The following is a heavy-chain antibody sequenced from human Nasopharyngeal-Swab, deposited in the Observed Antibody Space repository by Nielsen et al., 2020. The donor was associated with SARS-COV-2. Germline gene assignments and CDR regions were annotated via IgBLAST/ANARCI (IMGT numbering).Heavy chain of an antibody. J-gene: IGHJ4*02. D-gene: IGHD3-10*01. V-gene: IGHV3-48*02. Sequence: GGSLRLSCAASGFTFSRSAMNWVRQAPGKGLEWVAYISTVSFTTTIKYADSVKGRFTISRDNAKNSLYLQMNSLRDEDTALYYCAKDLLVRGVTPWDSWGQGTLFIVSS. CDR2: ISTVSFTTTI. CDR1: GFTFSRSA. CDR3: AKDLLVRGVTPWDS.